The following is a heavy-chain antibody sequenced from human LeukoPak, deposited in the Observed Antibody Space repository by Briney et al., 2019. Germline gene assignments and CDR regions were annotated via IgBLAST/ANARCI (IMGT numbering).Heavy chain of an antibody. V-gene: IGHV3-66*02. CDR2: IXXXGXX. CDR1: FTVSSXY. CDR3: ARGKYYDFWSGYYRYYYYMDV. D-gene: IGHD3-3*01. Sequence: FTVSSXYXXWXRQAPGKGXEWXXVIXXXGXXYYSDSVKGRFTISRDNSKNTLYLQMNSLRAEDTAVYYCARGKYYDFWSGYYRYYYYMDVWGKGTTVTVSS. J-gene: IGHJ6*03.